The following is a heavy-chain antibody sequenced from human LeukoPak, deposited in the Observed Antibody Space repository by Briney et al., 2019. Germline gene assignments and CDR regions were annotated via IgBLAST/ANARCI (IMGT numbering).Heavy chain of an antibody. CDR1: GFTFGKYW. V-gene: IGHV4-34*01. CDR2: INHSGST. CDR3: ARGANPRYIGYGSGCMDV. D-gene: IGHD3-10*01. J-gene: IGHJ6*02. Sequence: GSLRLSCVASGFTFGKYWMSWVRQPPGKGLEWIGEINHSGSTNYNPSLKSRVTISVDTSKNQFSLKMSSVTAADPAVYYCARGANPRYIGYGSGCMDVWGQGTTVTVSS.